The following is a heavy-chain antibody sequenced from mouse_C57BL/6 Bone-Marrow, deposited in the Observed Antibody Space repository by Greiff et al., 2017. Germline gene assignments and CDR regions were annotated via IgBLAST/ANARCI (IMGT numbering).Heavy chain of an antibody. Sequence: EVQLVESVAELVRPGASVKLSCTASGFNIKNTYMHWVKQRPEQGLEWIGRIDPANGNTKYTPKFQGKATITADTSSNTAYLQLSSLTSEDTAIYYCARGYYGSSPWFAYWGQGTLVTVSA. J-gene: IGHJ3*01. V-gene: IGHV14-3*01. CDR3: ARGYYGSSPWFAY. CDR2: IDPANGNT. CDR1: GFNIKNTY. D-gene: IGHD1-1*01.